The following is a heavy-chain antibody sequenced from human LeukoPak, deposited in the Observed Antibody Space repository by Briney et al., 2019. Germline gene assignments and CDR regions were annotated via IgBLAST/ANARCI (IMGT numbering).Heavy chain of an antibody. Sequence: PGGSLRLSCAASGFTFSSYAMSWVRQAPGKGLERVSAISGSSGSTYYADSVKGRFTISRDNSKNTLYLQMNSLRAEDTAVYYCAKSYGDWEYYFDYWGQGTLVTVSS. J-gene: IGHJ4*02. CDR2: ISGSSGST. D-gene: IGHD4-17*01. CDR1: GFTFSSYA. CDR3: AKSYGDWEYYFDY. V-gene: IGHV3-23*01.